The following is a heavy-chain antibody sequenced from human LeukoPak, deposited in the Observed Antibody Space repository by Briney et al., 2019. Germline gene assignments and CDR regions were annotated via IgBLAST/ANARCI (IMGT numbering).Heavy chain of an antibody. V-gene: IGHV4-39*01. Sequence: SETLSLTCTVSGGSISSSSYYWGWIRQPPGKGLEWIGSIYYSGSTYDNPSLKSRVTISVDTSKKQLSLKLSSVTAAYTAVYYCARTGYSSSWHYWGQGTLVIVSS. CDR1: GGSISSSSYY. CDR3: ARTGYSSSWHY. J-gene: IGHJ4*02. D-gene: IGHD6-13*01. CDR2: IYYSGST.